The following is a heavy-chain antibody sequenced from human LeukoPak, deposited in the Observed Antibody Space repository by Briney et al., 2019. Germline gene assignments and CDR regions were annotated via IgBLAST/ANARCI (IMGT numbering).Heavy chain of an antibody. J-gene: IGHJ5*02. Sequence: SETLSLTCTVSGGSISSSSYYWGWIRQPPGKGLEWIGSIYYSGRTNYNPSLKSRVTISVDTSKNQFSLNLTSVTAADTAVYYCARVSWPGRGSRFDPWGQGTLVTVSS. V-gene: IGHV4-39*07. CDR2: IYYSGRT. CDR1: GGSISSSSYY. CDR3: ARVSWPGRGSRFDP. D-gene: IGHD3-16*01.